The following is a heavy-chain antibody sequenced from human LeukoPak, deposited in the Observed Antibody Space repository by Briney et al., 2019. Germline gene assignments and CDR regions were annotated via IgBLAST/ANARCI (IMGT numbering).Heavy chain of an antibody. V-gene: IGHV1-2*06. D-gene: IGHD5-24*01. CDR2: INHNSGGT. CDR1: GYTFTGYY. J-gene: IGHJ3*02. Sequence: GASVKVSCKASGYTFTGYYMHWVRQAPGQGLEWMGRINHNSGGTNYAQKFQGRVTMTRDTSISTAYMELSRLRSDDTAVYYCARDRRDTWINAFDIWGQGTMVTVSS. CDR3: ARDRRDTWINAFDI.